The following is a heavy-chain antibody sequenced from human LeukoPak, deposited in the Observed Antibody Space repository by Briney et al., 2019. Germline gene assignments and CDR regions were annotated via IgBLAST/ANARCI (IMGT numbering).Heavy chain of an antibody. V-gene: IGHV4-59*08. Sequence: PSETLSLTCTVSGGSISSYYWSWIRQPPGKGLEWIGYIYYSGSTNYNPSLKSRVTISVDTSKNQFSLKLSSVTAADTAVYYCARHFPYGSGSYGWFDPWGQGTLVTVSS. CDR1: GGSISSYY. CDR3: ARHFPYGSGSYGWFDP. CDR2: IYYSGST. D-gene: IGHD3-10*01. J-gene: IGHJ5*02.